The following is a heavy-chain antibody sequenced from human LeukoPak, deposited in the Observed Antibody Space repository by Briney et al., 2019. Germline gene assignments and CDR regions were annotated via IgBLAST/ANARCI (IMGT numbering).Heavy chain of an antibody. V-gene: IGHV3-48*01. J-gene: IGHJ3*02. Sequence: PGGSLRLSCAASGFSFSSYSMNWVRQAPGKGLEWVSYISNSDNTIYYADSVKSRLTIFRDNAKNSLYLHMNSLRAEDTALYYCAREAQYYGSGRNAFDIWGQGTMVTVSS. CDR2: ISNSDNTI. CDR3: AREAQYYGSGRNAFDI. D-gene: IGHD3-10*01. CDR1: GFSFSSYS.